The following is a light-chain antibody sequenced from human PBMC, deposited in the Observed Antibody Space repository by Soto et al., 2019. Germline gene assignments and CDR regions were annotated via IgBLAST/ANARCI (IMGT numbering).Light chain of an antibody. CDR2: GAS. Sequence: IVMTQSPATLSVFTGGRASLSCRASQSVSNNLAWYQKKPGQAPRLLIYGASTRAAGISVRFSGSGSGTEFTLINSSLQSDDSAVYYCQQYHNAGSTFGQGTKVEI. J-gene: IGKJ1*01. CDR1: QSVSNN. V-gene: IGKV3-15*01. CDR3: QQYHNAGST.